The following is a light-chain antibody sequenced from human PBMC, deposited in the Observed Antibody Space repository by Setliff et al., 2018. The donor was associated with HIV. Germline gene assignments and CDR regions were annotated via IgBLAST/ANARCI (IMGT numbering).Light chain of an antibody. V-gene: IGLV2-14*01. CDR2: DVS. J-gene: IGLJ1*01. Sequence: SVLTQPASVSGSPGQSITISCTGTSSDVGGYNYVSWYQQHPGKAPKFMIYDVSKRPSGVSNRFSGSKSGNTASLTISGLQAEDEADYYCSSYTSSSTYVFGTGTKVTV. CDR1: SSDVGGYNY. CDR3: SSYTSSSTYV.